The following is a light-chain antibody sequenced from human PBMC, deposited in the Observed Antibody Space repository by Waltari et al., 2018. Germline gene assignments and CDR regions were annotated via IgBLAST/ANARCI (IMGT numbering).Light chain of an antibody. CDR1: ALTDQY. Sequence: SYELTQPPSVTVSPGPTARIACSGDALTDQYVHWYQQRPGRAPVVVIYKDTKRPSGIPERFSGSSSGKTVTLTISGVQAEDESDYYCQSADSTGSDVVFGGGTKLTVL. CDR2: KDT. J-gene: IGLJ2*01. V-gene: IGLV3-25*03. CDR3: QSADSTGSDVV.